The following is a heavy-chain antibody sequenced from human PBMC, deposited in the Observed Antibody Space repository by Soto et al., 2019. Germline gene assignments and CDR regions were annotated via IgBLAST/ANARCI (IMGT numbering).Heavy chain of an antibody. CDR1: GFTFSSYG. J-gene: IGHJ6*02. V-gene: IGHV3-30*18. D-gene: IGHD2-2*01. Sequence: QVQLVESGGGVVQPGRSLRLSCAASGFTFSSYGMHWVRQAPGKGLEWVAVISYDGSNKYYADSVKGRFTISRDNSKNTLYLQMNSLRAEDTAVYYCAKDGAGGCSSTSCFTYYYYGMDVWGQGTTVTVSS. CDR2: ISYDGSNK. CDR3: AKDGAGGCSSTSCFTYYYYGMDV.